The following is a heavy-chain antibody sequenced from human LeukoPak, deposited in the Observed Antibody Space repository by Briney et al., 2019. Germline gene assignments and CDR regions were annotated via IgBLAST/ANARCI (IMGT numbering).Heavy chain of an antibody. CDR1: GGSISSYY. CDR3: ARALVGATRAFDI. Sequence: PSETLSLTCTVSGGSISSYYWSWIRQPPGKGLEWIGYIYHSGSTSYNPSLKSRVTISIDTSKNQFSLKLTSVTAADTAVYYCARALVGATRAFDIWGQGTMVTVSS. J-gene: IGHJ3*02. V-gene: IGHV4-59*01. CDR2: IYHSGST. D-gene: IGHD1-26*01.